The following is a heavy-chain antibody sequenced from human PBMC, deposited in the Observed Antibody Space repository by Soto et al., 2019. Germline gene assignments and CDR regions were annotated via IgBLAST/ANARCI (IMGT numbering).Heavy chain of an antibody. CDR1: GDSVSSNSAA. D-gene: IGHD2-8*01. CDR3: ARIFYCTNGVCYRPFDY. J-gene: IGHJ4*02. Sequence: SQTLSLTCAISGDSVSSNSAAWNWIRQSPSRGLEWLGRTYYGSKWYNDYAVSVRSRITINPDTSKNQFSLQLNSVTPEDTAVYFCARIFYCTNGVCYRPFDYWGQGTLVTVSS. CDR2: TYYGSKWYN. V-gene: IGHV6-1*01.